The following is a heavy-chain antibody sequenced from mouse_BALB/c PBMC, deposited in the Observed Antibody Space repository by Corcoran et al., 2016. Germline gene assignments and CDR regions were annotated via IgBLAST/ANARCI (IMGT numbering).Heavy chain of an antibody. CDR1: GYSFTSYV. D-gene: IGHD1-1*01. CDR2: IDPYNDGT. CDR3: ARSYYGSSYWYVDV. V-gene: IGHV1S136*01. Sequence: EVQLRQSGPALVKSGALVKMSCKAYGYSFTSYVMHWLKPKPVQGLEWIGYIDPYNDGTKYNEKFKGKATLTSDKSSSTAYMELSSLTSEDSAVYYCARSYYGSSYWYVDVWGAGTTVTVSS. J-gene: IGHJ1*01.